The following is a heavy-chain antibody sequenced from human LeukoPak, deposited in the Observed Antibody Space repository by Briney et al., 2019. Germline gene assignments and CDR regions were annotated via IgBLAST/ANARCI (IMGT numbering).Heavy chain of an antibody. CDR2: IYSGGDT. D-gene: IGHD1-26*01. J-gene: IGHJ4*02. Sequence: GGSLRLSCAASGFTFDDYGISWVRQAPGKGLEWVSLIYSGGDTYYADSVKGRFTISRDNSKNTLYLQMNTLRAEDTAVYYCARIDSGSYDFDYWGQGTLVTVSS. CDR1: GFTFDDYG. CDR3: ARIDSGSYDFDY. V-gene: IGHV3-53*01.